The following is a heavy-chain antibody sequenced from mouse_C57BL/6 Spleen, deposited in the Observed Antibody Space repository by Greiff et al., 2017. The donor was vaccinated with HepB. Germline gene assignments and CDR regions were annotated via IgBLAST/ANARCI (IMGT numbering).Heavy chain of an antibody. V-gene: IGHV1-81*01. CDR2: IYPRSGNT. J-gene: IGHJ4*01. Sequence: QVQLKESGAELARPGASVKLSCKASGYTFTSYGISWVKQRTGQGLEWIGEIYPRSGNTYYNEKFKGKATLTADKSSSTAYMELRSLTSEDSAVYFCAIKGLATVDAMDYWGQGTSVTVSS. D-gene: IGHD1-1*01. CDR1: GYTFTSYG. CDR3: AIKGLATVDAMDY.